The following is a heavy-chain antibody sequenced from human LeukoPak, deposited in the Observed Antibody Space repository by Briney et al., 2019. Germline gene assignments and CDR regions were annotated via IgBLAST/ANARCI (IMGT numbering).Heavy chain of an antibody. CDR1: GFTFSSYA. CDR3: ANDIVVVPAAMGLNGENFDY. Sequence: PGGSLRLSCAASGFTFSSYAMSWVRQAPGKGLEWVSAISSSGGSTYYADSVKGRFTISRDNSKNTLYLQMNSLRAEDTAVYYCANDIVVVPAAMGLNGENFDYWGQGTLVTVFS. D-gene: IGHD2-2*01. CDR2: ISSSGGST. J-gene: IGHJ4*02. V-gene: IGHV3-23*01.